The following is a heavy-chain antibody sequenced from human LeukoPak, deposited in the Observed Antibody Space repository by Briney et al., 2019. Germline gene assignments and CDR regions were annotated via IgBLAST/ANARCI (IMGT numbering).Heavy chain of an antibody. Sequence: PGGSLRLSCAASAFSFSSYIMHWVRQAPGKGLERVAVIWYDGSKKYYAGSVKGRFTLSRDNSKNTLYLQMNSLRAEDTAVYYCARDQVEPTSVYHGMDVWGQGTAVTVSS. V-gene: IGHV3-33*01. CDR2: IWYDGSKK. CDR1: AFSFSSYI. J-gene: IGHJ6*02. CDR3: ARDQVEPTSVYHGMDV. D-gene: IGHD1-1*01.